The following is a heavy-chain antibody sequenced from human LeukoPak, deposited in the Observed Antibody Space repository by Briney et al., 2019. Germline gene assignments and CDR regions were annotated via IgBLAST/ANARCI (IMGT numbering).Heavy chain of an antibody. Sequence: GGSLRLSCAASGFTFSSYAMSWVRQAPGQGLEWVSAISGSGGSTYYADSVKGRFTISRDNSKNTLYLQMNSLRAEDTAVYYCAKDRRVRGVIYDYWGQGTLVTVSS. V-gene: IGHV3-23*01. CDR3: AKDRRVRGVIYDY. CDR1: GFTFSSYA. CDR2: ISGSGGST. J-gene: IGHJ4*02. D-gene: IGHD3-10*01.